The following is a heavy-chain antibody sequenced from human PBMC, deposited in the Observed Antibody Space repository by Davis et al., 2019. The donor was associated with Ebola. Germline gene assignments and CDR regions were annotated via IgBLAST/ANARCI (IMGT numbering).Heavy chain of an antibody. J-gene: IGHJ6*04. V-gene: IGHV4-39*01. Sequence: MPSGTLSLTCTVSGGSISSSSYYWGWIRQPPGKGLEWIGSIYYSGSTYYNPSLKSRVTISVDTSKNQFSLKLSSVTAADTAVYYCARAGGSCYSTGCYYYYGMDVWGKGTTVTVSS. D-gene: IGHD2-15*01. CDR3: ARAGGSCYSTGCYYYYGMDV. CDR1: GGSISSSSYY. CDR2: IYYSGST.